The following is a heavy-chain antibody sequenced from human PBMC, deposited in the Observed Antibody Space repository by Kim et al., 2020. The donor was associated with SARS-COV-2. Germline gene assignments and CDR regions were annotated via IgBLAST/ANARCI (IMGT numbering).Heavy chain of an antibody. CDR2: INHSGST. CDR3: ARARITMVRGVINRGDAFDI. V-gene: IGHV4-34*01. D-gene: IGHD3-10*01. J-gene: IGHJ3*02. Sequence: SETLSLTCAVYGGFFSGYYWSWIRQPPGKGLEWIGEINHSGSTNYNPSLKSRVTISVDTSKNQFSLKLSSVTAADTAVYYCARARITMVRGVINRGDAFDIWGQGTMVTVSS. CDR1: GGFFSGYY.